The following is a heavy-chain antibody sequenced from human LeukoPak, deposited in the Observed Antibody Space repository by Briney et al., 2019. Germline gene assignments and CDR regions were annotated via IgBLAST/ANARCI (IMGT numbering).Heavy chain of an antibody. CDR1: GYTFSSYY. J-gene: IGHJ5*02. D-gene: IGHD3-9*01. CDR3: ARGHLLRYFDWLPVDWFDP. Sequence: ASVKVSCKASGYTFSSYYVHWVRQAPGQGLEWMGMIIPSDGFTSYAQKFQGRVTMTRDMSTSTVYMELSSLRSDDTAVYYCARGHLLRYFDWLPVDWFDPWGQGTLVTVSS. CDR2: IIPSDGFT. V-gene: IGHV1-46*01.